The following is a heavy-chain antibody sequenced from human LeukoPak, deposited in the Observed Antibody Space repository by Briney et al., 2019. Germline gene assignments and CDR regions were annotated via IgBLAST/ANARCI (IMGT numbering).Heavy chain of an antibody. CDR3: ARDAATIRAGLFDY. CDR2: IIPIFGTA. CDR1: GGTFSSYA. J-gene: IGHJ4*02. V-gene: IGHV1-69*05. D-gene: IGHD5-12*01. Sequence: SVKVSCKASGGTFSSYAISWVRQAPGQGLEWMGRIIPIFGTANYAQRFQGRVTITTDESTSTAYMELSSLRSEDTAVYYCARDAATIRAGLFDYWGQGTLVTVSS.